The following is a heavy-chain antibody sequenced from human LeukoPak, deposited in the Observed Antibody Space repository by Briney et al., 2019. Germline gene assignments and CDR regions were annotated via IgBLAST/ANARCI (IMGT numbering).Heavy chain of an antibody. CDR2: IIPIFGTA. CDR3: ATQTPQYSGYGYYYYYGMDV. D-gene: IGHD5-12*01. CDR1: GGTFSSYA. V-gene: IGHV1-69*05. J-gene: IGHJ6*02. Sequence: SVKVSCKASGGTFSSYAISWVRQAPGQGLEWMGGIIPIFGTANYAQKFQGRVTITTDESTSTAYMELSSLRSEDTAVYYCATQTPQYSGYGYYYYYGMDVWGQGTMVAVS.